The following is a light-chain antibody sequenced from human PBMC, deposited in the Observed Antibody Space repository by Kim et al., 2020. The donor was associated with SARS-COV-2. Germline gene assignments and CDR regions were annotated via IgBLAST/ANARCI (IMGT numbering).Light chain of an antibody. CDR1: QSVNSCF. Sequence: LLPGERATLSCRASQSVNSCFAWYQQRPGQAPRLLIYGASNRATGIPDRFSGSGSGTDFTLTISRLQPDDFAAYYCQEYNSVPWTFGPGTKVDIK. V-gene: IGKV3-20*01. CDR3: QEYNSVPWT. CDR2: GAS. J-gene: IGKJ3*01.